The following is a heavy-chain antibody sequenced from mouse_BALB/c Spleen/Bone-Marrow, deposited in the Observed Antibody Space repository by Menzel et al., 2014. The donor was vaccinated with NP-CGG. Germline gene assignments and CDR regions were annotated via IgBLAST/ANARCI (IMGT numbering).Heavy chain of an antibody. D-gene: IGHD3-2*01. Sequence: LMESGPELVKPGALVKISCKASGYTFTSYDINWVKQRPGQGLEWIGWIYPGDGSTKYNEKFKGKATLTADKSSSTVYMQLSSLTSENSAVYFRARSGDSSGYGFAYWGQGTLVTVSA. CDR2: IYPGDGST. CDR3: ARSGDSSGYGFAY. CDR1: GYTFTSYD. J-gene: IGHJ3*01. V-gene: IGHV1S33*01.